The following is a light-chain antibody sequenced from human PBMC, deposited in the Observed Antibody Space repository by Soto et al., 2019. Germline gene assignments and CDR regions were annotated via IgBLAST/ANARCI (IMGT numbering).Light chain of an antibody. CDR1: SSDVGGYNY. CDR3: SSYTSSSTRLV. CDR2: DVN. J-gene: IGLJ2*01. Sequence: QSALTQPASVSGSPGQSITISCTGTSSDVGGYNYVSWYQHHPDKAPKLMIYDVNNRPSVVSNRFSGSKSGNTASLTISGLQAEDEAAYYCSSYTSSSTRLVFGGGTKLTVL. V-gene: IGLV2-14*03.